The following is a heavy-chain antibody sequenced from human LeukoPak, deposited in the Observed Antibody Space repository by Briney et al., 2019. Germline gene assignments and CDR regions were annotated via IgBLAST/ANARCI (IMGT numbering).Heavy chain of an antibody. CDR1: GFTFSSFA. CDR3: ATETAAMPY. J-gene: IGHJ4*02. CDR2: ISGSGDSI. D-gene: IGHD2-2*01. V-gene: IGHV3-23*01. Sequence: GGSLRLSCAASGFTFSSFAMSWVRQAPGKGLEWVSVISGSGDSIYYADSVKGRFTISRDNSRDTLYLQMNSLRAEDAAVYYCATETAAMPYWGQGTLVTVSS.